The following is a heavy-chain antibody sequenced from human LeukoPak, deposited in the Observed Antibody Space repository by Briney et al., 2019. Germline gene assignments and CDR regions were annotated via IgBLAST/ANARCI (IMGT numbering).Heavy chain of an antibody. Sequence: SETLSLTCTGSGGSISSSSSYWGWIRQPPGKGLEWIGNIYYSGNTYYNPSLKSRVTISVDTSKNQFSLKLSSVTAADTAVYYCARDAVLRSSSWYNWFDPWGQGTLVTVSS. CDR1: GGSISSSSSY. J-gene: IGHJ5*02. CDR2: IYYSGNT. V-gene: IGHV4-39*07. CDR3: ARDAVLRSSSWYNWFDP. D-gene: IGHD6-13*01.